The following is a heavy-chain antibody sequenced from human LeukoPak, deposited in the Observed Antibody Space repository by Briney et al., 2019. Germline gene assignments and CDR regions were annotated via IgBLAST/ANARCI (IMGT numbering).Heavy chain of an antibody. D-gene: IGHD4-23*01. CDR1: GGSISSYY. V-gene: IGHV4-4*07. CDR3: AREVADDGGYYYYHYMDV. Sequence: SETLSLACTVSGGSISSYYWSGIRQPAGRGVEGIGRIYTSGSNNYNPPLKSRVTMSVDTSKNQFSLKLSSVAGADTVMYYCAREVADDGGYYYYHYMDVWGKGTTVTISS. J-gene: IGHJ6*03. CDR2: IYTSGSN.